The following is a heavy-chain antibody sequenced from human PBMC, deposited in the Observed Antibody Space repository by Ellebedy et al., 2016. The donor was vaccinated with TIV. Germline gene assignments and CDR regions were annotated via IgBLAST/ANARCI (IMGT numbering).Heavy chain of an antibody. V-gene: IGHV3-11*06. J-gene: IGHJ6*02. CDR2: IRSTSTYI. Sequence: GESLKISCAASGFMFSDYYMSWIRQAPGKGLEWVSYIRSTSTYINYADSVRGRFTISRDNAKNSLYLQMYSLRVEDPAVYYCARGPYPGRPYVYGMDVWGQGTTVTVSS. CDR3: ARGPYPGRPYVYGMDV. CDR1: GFMFSDYY. D-gene: IGHD1-26*01.